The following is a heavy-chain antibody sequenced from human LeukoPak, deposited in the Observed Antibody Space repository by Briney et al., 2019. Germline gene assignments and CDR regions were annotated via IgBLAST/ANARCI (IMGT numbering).Heavy chain of an antibody. V-gene: IGHV3-23*01. Sequence: AGGSLRLICAASGFTLSNCPMSWVRQAPGKGLEWVSAISGSGGSTYYADSVKGRFTISRDNSKNTLYLQMNSLRAEDTAVYYCARYLVFGVVIMYFDYWGQGTLVTVSS. CDR2: ISGSGGST. D-gene: IGHD3-3*01. CDR1: GFTLSNCP. CDR3: ARYLVFGVVIMYFDY. J-gene: IGHJ4*02.